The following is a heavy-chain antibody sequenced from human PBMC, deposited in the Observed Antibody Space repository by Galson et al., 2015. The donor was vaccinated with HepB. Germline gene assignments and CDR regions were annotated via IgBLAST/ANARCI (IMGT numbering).Heavy chain of an antibody. Sequence: SETLSLTCTVSGDSINSYYWSWIRQPPGKGLEWIGYISYSGSTNYNPSLKSRVTISVDTSNHQFSLKMNPVTAADTAMYFCARARSWGPHYYFDLWGRGTLISVSS. CDR1: GDSINSYY. CDR2: ISYSGST. V-gene: IGHV4-59*01. CDR3: ARARSWGPHYYFDL. D-gene: IGHD6-13*01. J-gene: IGHJ2*01.